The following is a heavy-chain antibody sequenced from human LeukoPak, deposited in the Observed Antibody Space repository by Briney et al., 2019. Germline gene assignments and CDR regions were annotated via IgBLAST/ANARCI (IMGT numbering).Heavy chain of an antibody. J-gene: IGHJ4*02. D-gene: IGHD4-17*01. Sequence: SQTLSLTCTVSGGSISTNDYFWSWIRQSPEKGLEWIGYIHYSGITKSNPSLESRLSLSVDTSKNQLSLRLTSVTAADTAVYYCARAPLTTATSDYFDLWGLGTLVTVSS. CDR1: GGSISTNDYF. CDR2: IHYSGIT. V-gene: IGHV4-30-4*01. CDR3: ARAPLTTATSDYFDL.